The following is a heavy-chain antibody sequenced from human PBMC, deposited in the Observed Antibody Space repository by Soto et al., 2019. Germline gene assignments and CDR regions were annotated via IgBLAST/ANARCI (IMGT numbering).Heavy chain of an antibody. J-gene: IGHJ5*02. CDR1: GGSISSGDYY. V-gene: IGHV4-30-4*01. CDR3: ARVPYQYCSGGSCYSKWFDP. D-gene: IGHD2-15*01. Sequence: SETLSLTCTVSGGSISSGDYYWSWIRQPPGKGLEWIGYIYYSGSTYYNPSLKSRVTISVDTSKNQFSLKLSSVTAADTAVYYCARVPYQYCSGGSCYSKWFDPWGQGTLVTVSS. CDR2: IYYSGST.